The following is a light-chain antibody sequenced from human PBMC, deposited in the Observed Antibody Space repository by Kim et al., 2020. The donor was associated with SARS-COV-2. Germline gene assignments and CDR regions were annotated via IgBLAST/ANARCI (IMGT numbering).Light chain of an antibody. J-gene: IGLJ3*02. CDR3: LAWDRSLSARV. V-gene: IGLV10-54*01. CDR2: RNS. Sequence: QAGLTQPPSVSKGLRQTATLNCTGNSNNVGYQGAAWLQQHQGHPPKLLSYRNSIRPSGISERFSASRSGNTASLAITGLQPEDEADYYCLAWDRSLSARVFGGGTQLTVL. CDR1: SNNVGYQG.